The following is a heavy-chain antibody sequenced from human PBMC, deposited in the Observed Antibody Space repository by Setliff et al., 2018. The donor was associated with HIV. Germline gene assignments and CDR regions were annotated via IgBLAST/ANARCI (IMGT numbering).Heavy chain of an antibody. V-gene: IGHV3-7*01. CDR3: ARDGLLAAAGLGDFDY. CDR1: GASITSNNW. CDR2: IKEDGSEK. Sequence: PSETLSLTCAVSGASITSNNWWTWVRQTPGKGLEWVANIKEDGSEKYYVDSVKGRFTISRDNAKNSVYLQMNSLRDEDTAVYYCARDGLLAAAGLGDFDYWGQGALVTVSS. D-gene: IGHD6-13*01. J-gene: IGHJ4*02.